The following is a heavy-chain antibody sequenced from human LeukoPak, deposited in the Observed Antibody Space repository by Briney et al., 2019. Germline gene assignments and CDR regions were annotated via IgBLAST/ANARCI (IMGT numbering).Heavy chain of an antibody. D-gene: IGHD2-15*01. J-gene: IGHJ3*02. CDR2: INPSDGST. CDR1: EYTFTNSY. V-gene: IGHV1-46*01. CDR3: SRKYCSGGSCPGDAFDI. Sequence: GASVKVSCKASEYTFTNSYMQWVRQAPGQGLEWMGIINPSDGSTYYPQKFRCRVTMTRDRSTSTVYMELSSLRSEDTAVYYCSRKYCSGGSCPGDAFDIWGQGTMLTVSS.